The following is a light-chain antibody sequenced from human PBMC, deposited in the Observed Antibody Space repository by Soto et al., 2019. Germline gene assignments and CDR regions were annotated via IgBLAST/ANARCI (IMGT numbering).Light chain of an antibody. V-gene: IGKV3-11*01. Sequence: EIVLTENPATLSLCPGRIATLSYPASQSVSSYLAWYQQKPGQAPRLLIYDASNRATGIPARFSGSGSGTDFTLTISSLEPEDFAVYYCQQRSNWPRVTFGQVTLLENK. CDR3: QQRSNWPRVT. CDR2: DAS. J-gene: IGKJ5*01. CDR1: QSVSSY.